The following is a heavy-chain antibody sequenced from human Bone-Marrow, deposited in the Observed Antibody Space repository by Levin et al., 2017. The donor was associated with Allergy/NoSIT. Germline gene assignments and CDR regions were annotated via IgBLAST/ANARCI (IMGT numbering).Heavy chain of an antibody. V-gene: IGHV3-21*01. Sequence: SGESLKISCAASGFSFKTYSMNWVRQAPGKGLEWISSISSGSSFIKYVDSVRGRFTISRDNANNSLYLQMDSLRAEDTAVYYCASLLWGSYIHWGQGNLVTVSS. CDR2: ISSGSSFI. CDR1: GFSFKTYS. CDR3: ASLLWGSYIH. J-gene: IGHJ4*02. D-gene: IGHD3-16*01.